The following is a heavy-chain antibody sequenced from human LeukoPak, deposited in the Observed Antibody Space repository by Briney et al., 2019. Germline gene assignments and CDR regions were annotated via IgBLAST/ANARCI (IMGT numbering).Heavy chain of an antibody. D-gene: IGHD3-10*01. CDR1: GGSFSGYY. CDR3: ARRVYFDY. V-gene: IGHV4-34*01. J-gene: IGHJ4*02. Sequence: NTSETLSLTCAVYGGSFSGYYWSWIRQPPGKGLEWIGEINHSGSTNYNPSLKSRVTISVDTSKNQFSLKLSSVTAADTAVYYCARRVYFDYWGQGTLVTVSS. CDR2: INHSGST.